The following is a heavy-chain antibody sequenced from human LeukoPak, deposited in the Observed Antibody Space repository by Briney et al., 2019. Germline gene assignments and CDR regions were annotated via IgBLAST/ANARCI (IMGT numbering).Heavy chain of an antibody. D-gene: IGHD3-9*01. CDR3: ARGPGGFDWTLGY. CDR2: IYYSGST. J-gene: IGHJ4*02. Sequence: SETLSLTCTVSGGSVSSGSYYWSWIRQPPGKGLEWIGYIYYSGSTNYNPSLKSRVTISVDTSKNQFSLKLSSVTAADTAVYYCARGPGGFDWTLGYWGQGTLVTVSS. CDR1: GGSVSSGSYY. V-gene: IGHV4-61*01.